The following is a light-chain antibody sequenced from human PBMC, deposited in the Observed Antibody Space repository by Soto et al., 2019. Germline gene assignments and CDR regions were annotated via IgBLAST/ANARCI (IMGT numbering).Light chain of an antibody. J-gene: IGKJ2*01. CDR3: QQSYSTPFT. CDR1: QSISTY. Sequence: DIQMTQSPSSMSASAGDRVTITCRASQSISTYLNWYQQKPGKAPKLLIYAASSLQSVIPSRFSGSGSRTDFTLTISSLQPEDFATYYCQQSYSTPFTFGQGTQLDIK. CDR2: AAS. V-gene: IGKV1-39*01.